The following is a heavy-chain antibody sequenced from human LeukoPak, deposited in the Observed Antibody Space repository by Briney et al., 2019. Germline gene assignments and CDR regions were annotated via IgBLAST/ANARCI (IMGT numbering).Heavy chain of an antibody. Sequence: GGSLRPSCAASGFTVSSNYMSWVRQAPGKGLEWVSVIYSGGSTYYADSVKGRFTISRDNSKNTLYLQMNSLRAEDTAVYYCARATRDAFDIWGQGTMVTVSS. CDR3: ARATRDAFDI. J-gene: IGHJ3*02. CDR2: IYSGGST. V-gene: IGHV3-66*01. CDR1: GFTVSSNY.